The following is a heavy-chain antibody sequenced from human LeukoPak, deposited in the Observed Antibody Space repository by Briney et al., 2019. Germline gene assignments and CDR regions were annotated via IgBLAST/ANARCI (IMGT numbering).Heavy chain of an antibody. CDR2: ISAYSGNT. V-gene: IGHV1-18*01. D-gene: IGHD3-22*01. J-gene: IGHJ4*02. CDR3: ARGGYYYDSSGYEGDY. Sequence: ASVKVSCKASGYTFTSYGISWVRPAPGQGLEWMGWISAYSGNTNYAQKLQGRVAMTTDTSTSTAYMELRSLRSDDTAVYYCARGGYYYDSSGYEGDYWGQGTLVTVSS. CDR1: GYTFTSYG.